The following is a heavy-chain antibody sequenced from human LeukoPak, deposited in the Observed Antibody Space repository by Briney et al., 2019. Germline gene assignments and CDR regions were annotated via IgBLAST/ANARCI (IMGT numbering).Heavy chain of an antibody. CDR3: AHINHLSYGMDV. V-gene: IGHV1-18*01. CDR2: ISAYNDNT. D-gene: IGHD1-14*01. Sequence: ASVKVSCTASGYIFTIYGISWVRQAPGQGLEWMGWISAYNDNTNYAQKLQGRVTMTTDRSTSIVYMELRSLRSDDTAVYYCAHINHLSYGMDVWGQGTTVTVSS. J-gene: IGHJ6*02. CDR1: GYIFTIYG.